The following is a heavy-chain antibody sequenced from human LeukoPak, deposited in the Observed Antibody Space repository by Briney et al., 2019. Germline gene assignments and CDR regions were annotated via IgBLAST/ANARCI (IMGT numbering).Heavy chain of an antibody. V-gene: IGHV4-31*01. Sequence: SETLSLTCTVSGGSVSSGSYYWSWIRQPPGKGLEWIGYIHYSGTTYYNPSLKSPALISIDTSKNQFSLKLTPVTAADTAVYYCARADDSSGYYYYYYFDYWGQGALITVSS. CDR2: IHYSGTT. CDR1: GGSVSSGSYY. CDR3: ARADDSSGYYYYYYFDY. J-gene: IGHJ4*02. D-gene: IGHD3-22*01.